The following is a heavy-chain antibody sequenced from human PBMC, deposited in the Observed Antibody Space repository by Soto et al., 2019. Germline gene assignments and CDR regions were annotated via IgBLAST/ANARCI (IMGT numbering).Heavy chain of an antibody. CDR1: VFNFINAW. Sequence: PGWSLRLSCAASVFNFINAWMSWVRQAPGKGLEWVGRIKSKTDGGTTDYAAPVKGRFTISRDDSKNTLYLQTNSLKTEDTAVYYCTTDARIVVVTYDGFDIWGQGTMVTVSS. CDR3: TTDARIVVVTYDGFDI. CDR2: IKSKTDGGTT. D-gene: IGHD3-22*01. J-gene: IGHJ3*02. V-gene: IGHV3-15*01.